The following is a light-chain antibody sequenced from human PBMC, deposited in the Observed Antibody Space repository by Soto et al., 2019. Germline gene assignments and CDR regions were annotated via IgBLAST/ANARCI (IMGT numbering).Light chain of an antibody. Sequence: DIQMTQSPSTLSASVGDRVTITCRASQSISSWLAWYQQKPGKATKLLIYKTSSLESVVPSRFSGSGSGTEFTLTSSSLQPDDLATYYCQQYNTSPCTFGPGTKVEIK. CDR3: QQYNTSPCT. CDR1: QSISSW. J-gene: IGKJ1*01. V-gene: IGKV1-5*03. CDR2: KTS.